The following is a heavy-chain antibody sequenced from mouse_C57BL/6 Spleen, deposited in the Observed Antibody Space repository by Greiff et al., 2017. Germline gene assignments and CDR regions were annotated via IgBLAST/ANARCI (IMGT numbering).Heavy chain of an antibody. CDR3: AREYGSSHYYAMDY. CDR1: GFTFSDYG. Sequence: EVNVVESGGGLVKPGGSLKLSCAASGFTFSDYGMHWVRQAPEKGLEWVAYISSGSSTIYYADTVKGRFTISRDNAKNTLFLQMTSLRSEDTAMYYCAREYGSSHYYAMDYWGQGTSVTVSS. V-gene: IGHV5-17*01. CDR2: ISSGSSTI. D-gene: IGHD1-1*01. J-gene: IGHJ4*01.